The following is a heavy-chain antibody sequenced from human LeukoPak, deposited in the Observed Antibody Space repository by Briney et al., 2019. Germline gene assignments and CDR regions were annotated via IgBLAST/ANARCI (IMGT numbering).Heavy chain of an antibody. CDR3: ARVYSSSSGKGMDV. J-gene: IGHJ6*02. Sequence: GGSLRLSCAASGFTFNSYEMNWVRQAPGKGLEWVSYISSSGSTIYYADSVKGRFTISRDNAENSLYLQMNSLRAEDTAIYYCARVYSSSSGKGMDVWGQGTTVTVSS. CDR2: ISSSGSTI. V-gene: IGHV3-48*03. CDR1: GFTFNSYE. D-gene: IGHD6-6*01.